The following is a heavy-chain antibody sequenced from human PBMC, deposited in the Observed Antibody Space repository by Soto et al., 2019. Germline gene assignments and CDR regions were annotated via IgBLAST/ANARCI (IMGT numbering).Heavy chain of an antibody. CDR1: GFTFSSYA. Sequence: QVQLVESGGGVVQPGRSLRLSCAASGFTFSSYAMHWVRQAPGKGLEWVVVISYDGSNKYYADSVKGRFTISRDNSKNRLYLQMNSLRAEDTAVYYCARDKREQWLSTFDYWGQGTLVTVSS. D-gene: IGHD6-19*01. V-gene: IGHV3-30-3*01. CDR3: ARDKREQWLSTFDY. J-gene: IGHJ4*02. CDR2: ISYDGSNK.